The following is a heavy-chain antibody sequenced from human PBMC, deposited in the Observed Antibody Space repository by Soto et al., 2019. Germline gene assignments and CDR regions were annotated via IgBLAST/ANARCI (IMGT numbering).Heavy chain of an antibody. Sequence: SVKVSCKARGGGNLRGYRTTWLRRAPGQGLEWMGGIIPKLGSANYAQNFQGRVTVTADESTNTVYMELRSLRSDDTAVYYCARGGDGYHFGAVYWGHRTPVPVSS. V-gene: IGHV1-69*13. CDR3: ARGGDGYHFGAVY. CDR2: IIPKLGSA. CDR1: GGGNLRGYR. D-gene: IGHD2-21*01. J-gene: IGHJ1*01.